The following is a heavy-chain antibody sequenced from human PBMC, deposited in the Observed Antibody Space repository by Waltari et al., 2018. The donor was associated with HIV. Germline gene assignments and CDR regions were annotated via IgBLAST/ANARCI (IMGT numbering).Heavy chain of an antibody. Sequence: EVQLVESGGGLVQPGGSLRLSCAASGFTFSSYWMHWVRQAPGKGLGWVSRINSDGSNTSHADSGKGRFTISRDNARNTLYLQMNSLGAEDTAMYYCAKGGTSGYTFGFGRWGQGTLVTVSS. CDR3: AKGGTSGYTFGFGR. D-gene: IGHD5-18*01. CDR1: GFTFSSYW. J-gene: IGHJ1*01. CDR2: INSDGSNT. V-gene: IGHV3-74*01.